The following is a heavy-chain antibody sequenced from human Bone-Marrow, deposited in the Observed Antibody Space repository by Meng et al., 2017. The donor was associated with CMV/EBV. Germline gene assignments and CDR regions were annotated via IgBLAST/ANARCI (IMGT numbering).Heavy chain of an antibody. D-gene: IGHD3-9*01. CDR1: GYTFTNYY. V-gene: IGHV1-46*01. CDR3: ARGFDSGKFDR. CDR2: INPNGGRT. Sequence: SCKASGYTFTNYYTHWVRQAPRQGLEWMGIINPNGGRTSYIEKFQGRITMTGDTSASTVYLELSSLRSEDTAVYYCARGFDSGKFDRWGQGTLVTVSS. J-gene: IGHJ4*02.